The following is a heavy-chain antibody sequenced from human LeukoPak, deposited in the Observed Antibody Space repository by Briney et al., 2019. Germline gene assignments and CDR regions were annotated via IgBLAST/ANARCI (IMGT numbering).Heavy chain of an antibody. D-gene: IGHD5-18*01. CDR3: AKEGTAMASSYFDY. CDR2: ISHDGTVQ. V-gene: IGHV3-30*18. J-gene: IGHJ4*02. Sequence: PGGSLRLSCAASGFTFSSYGMQWVRQAPGKGLEWVAVISHDGTVQHYADSVKGRFTISRDNSENTLYLQMNSLRDEDTAMYYCAKEGTAMASSYFDYWGQGTLITVSS. CDR1: GFTFSSYG.